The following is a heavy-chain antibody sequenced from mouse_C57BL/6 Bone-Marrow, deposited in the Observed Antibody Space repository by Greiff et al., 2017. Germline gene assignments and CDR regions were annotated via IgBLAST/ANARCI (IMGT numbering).Heavy chain of an antibody. CDR1: GFTFSSYA. Sequence: EVKLMESGGGLVKPGGSLKLSCAASGFTFSSYAMSWVRQTPEKRLEWVATISDGGSYTYYPDNVKGRFTISRDNAKNNLYLQMSHLKSEDTAMYYCARENYDYDGGFDYWGQGTTLTVSS. J-gene: IGHJ2*01. V-gene: IGHV5-4*01. CDR3: ARENYDYDGGFDY. CDR2: ISDGGSYT. D-gene: IGHD2-4*01.